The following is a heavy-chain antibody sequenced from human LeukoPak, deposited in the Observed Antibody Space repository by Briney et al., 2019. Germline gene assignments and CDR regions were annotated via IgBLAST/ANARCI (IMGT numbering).Heavy chain of an antibody. J-gene: IGHJ2*01. Sequence: SETLSLTCTVSGGSISSYYWSWIRQPPGGGLEWIGYVYYTGSTNYNPSLRGRVTISLDTSKNQFSLKLSSVTAADTAVYYCARRVAVAPLWYFDVWGRGTLVTVSS. CDR3: ARRVAVAPLWYFDV. D-gene: IGHD6-19*01. CDR1: GGSISSYY. CDR2: VYYTGST. V-gene: IGHV4-59*08.